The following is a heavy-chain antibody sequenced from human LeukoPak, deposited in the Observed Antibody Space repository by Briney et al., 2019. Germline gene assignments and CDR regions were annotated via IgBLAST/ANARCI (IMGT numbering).Heavy chain of an antibody. Sequence: GGSLRLSCAASGFTFSSYSMNWVRQAPGKGLEWVSCISSSSSYIYYADSVKGRFTISRDNARNSLNLQMNSLRAEDTAVYYCARDLYRIVVVPHYFDYWGRGTLVTVSS. CDR3: ARDLYRIVVVPHYFDY. V-gene: IGHV3-21*01. D-gene: IGHD3-22*01. CDR2: ISSSSSYI. CDR1: GFTFSSYS. J-gene: IGHJ4*02.